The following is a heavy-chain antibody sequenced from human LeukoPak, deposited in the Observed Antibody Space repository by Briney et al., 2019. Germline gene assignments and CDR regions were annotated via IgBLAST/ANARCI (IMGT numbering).Heavy chain of an antibody. V-gene: IGHV3-21*04. Sequence: GGSLRLSCAASAFSLNAYNMNWVRQAPGKGLEWVSSISYTGTYIYYADSVKGRFTISRDNAQNSLYLQMNSLRAEDTAIHYCVRDRGTYRPIDYWGQGTLVTVSS. CDR3: VRDRGTYRPIDY. CDR2: ISYTGTYI. J-gene: IGHJ4*02. D-gene: IGHD1-26*01. CDR1: AFSLNAYN.